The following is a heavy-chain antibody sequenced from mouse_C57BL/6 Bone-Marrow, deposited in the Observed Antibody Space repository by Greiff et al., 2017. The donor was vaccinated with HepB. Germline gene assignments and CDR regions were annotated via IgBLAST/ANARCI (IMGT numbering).Heavy chain of an antibody. V-gene: IGHV5-17*01. D-gene: IGHD1-1*01. CDR3: ARATTVPFAY. Sequence: DVKLVESGGGLVKPGGSLKLSCAASGFTFSDYGMHWVRQAPEKGLEWVAYISSGSSTIYYADTVKGRFTISRDNAKNTLFLQMTSLRSEDTAMYYCARATTVPFAYWGQGTLVTVSA. CDR1: GFTFSDYG. J-gene: IGHJ3*01. CDR2: ISSGSSTI.